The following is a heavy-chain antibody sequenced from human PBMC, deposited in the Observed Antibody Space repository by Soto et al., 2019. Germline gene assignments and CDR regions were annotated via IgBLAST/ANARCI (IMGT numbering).Heavy chain of an antibody. D-gene: IGHD5-12*01. CDR2: LYGSGRGI. Sequence: EVQLLESGGHFVHPGGSLRLSCAASGFTFSDYAMIWIRQVPGKGLQWVSGLYGSGRGIHYAESVKGRFTISRDNSAYAVYLQMNNLGVEDSAIYYCAKDAVSRDGVWLAHDWGQGTVVTVSS. V-gene: IGHV3-23*01. CDR1: GFTFSDYA. J-gene: IGHJ4*02. CDR3: AKDAVSRDGVWLAHD.